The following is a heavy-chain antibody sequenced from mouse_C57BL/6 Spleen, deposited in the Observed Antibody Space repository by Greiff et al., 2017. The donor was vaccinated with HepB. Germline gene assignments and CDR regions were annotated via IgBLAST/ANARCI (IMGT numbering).Heavy chain of an antibody. CDR3: ARPYDYDGGFAY. CDR1: GFTFSSYG. D-gene: IGHD2-4*01. CDR2: ISSGGSYT. V-gene: IGHV5-6*01. J-gene: IGHJ3*01. Sequence: EVNVVESGGDLVKPGGSLKLSCAASGFTFSSYGMSWVRQTPDKRLEWVATISSGGSYTYYPDSVKGRFTISRDNAKNTLYLQMSSLKSEDTAMYYCARPYDYDGGFAYWGQGTLVTVSA.